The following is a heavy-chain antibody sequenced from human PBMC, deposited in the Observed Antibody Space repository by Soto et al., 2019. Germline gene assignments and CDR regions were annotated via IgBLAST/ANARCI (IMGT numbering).Heavy chain of an antibody. CDR3: ARDTKIPANAIHDGR. Sequence: VEMVQSGAEVKKPGASVRVSCKASGYTFTDYFIHWVRQAPGQGLEWMGWINPNSGGTNYAQKFQGRLTMTRDTSITTVYLDRSRLRSDDTATYYCARDTKIPANAIHDGRWGQGTLVTVSS. V-gene: IGHV1-2*02. D-gene: IGHD2-2*01. CDR2: INPNSGGT. J-gene: IGHJ4*02. CDR1: GYTFTDYF.